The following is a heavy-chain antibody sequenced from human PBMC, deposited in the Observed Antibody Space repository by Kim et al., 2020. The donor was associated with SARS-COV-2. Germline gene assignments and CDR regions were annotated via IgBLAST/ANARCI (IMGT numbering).Heavy chain of an antibody. CDR2: ISYDGSNK. D-gene: IGHD1-26*01. V-gene: IGHV3-30*18. Sequence: GGSLRLSCAASGFTFSSYGMHWVRQAPGKGLEWVAVISYDGSNKYYADSVKGRFTISRDNSKNTLYLQMNSLRAEDTAVYYCAKVSELLFDYYGMDVWGQGTTVTVSS. J-gene: IGHJ6*02. CDR1: GFTFSSYG. CDR3: AKVSELLFDYYGMDV.